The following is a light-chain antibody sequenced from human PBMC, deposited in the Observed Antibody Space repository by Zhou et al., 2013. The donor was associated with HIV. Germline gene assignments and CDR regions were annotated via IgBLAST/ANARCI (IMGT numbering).Light chain of an antibody. J-gene: IGKJ3*01. Sequence: DIQMTQSPSSLSASVGDRVTITCRPSQSISGHLNWYQHKPGKAPKLLIYAASSLQSGVPSRFSGDGSGTEFTLTISSLQAEDVATYYCLQHNAYPFTFGPGTKVDIK. CDR2: AAS. CDR3: LQHNAYPFT. V-gene: IGKV1-17*01. CDR1: QSISGH.